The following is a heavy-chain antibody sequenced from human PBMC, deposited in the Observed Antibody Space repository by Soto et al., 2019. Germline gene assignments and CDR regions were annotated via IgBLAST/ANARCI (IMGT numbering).Heavy chain of an antibody. D-gene: IGHD3-22*01. Sequence: PGESLKISCKGSGYSFPSDWIGWVRQMPGKGLEWMGSIYPADSDTRYSPSFQGQVTISADRSTSTVFLQWASLKASDTAVYFCARKDKSGYFNWFDPWGQGTLVTVSS. CDR2: IYPADSDT. CDR1: GYSFPSDW. V-gene: IGHV5-51*01. CDR3: ARKDKSGYFNWFDP. J-gene: IGHJ5*02.